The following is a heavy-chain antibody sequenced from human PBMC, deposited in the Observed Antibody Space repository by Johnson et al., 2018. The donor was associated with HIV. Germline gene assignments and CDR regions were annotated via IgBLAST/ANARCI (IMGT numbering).Heavy chain of an antibody. V-gene: IGHV3-64*01. D-gene: IGHD3-10*01. CDR3: AKALLLWFGEALHAFDI. CDR1: GFTFSSYA. CDR2: ISSNGGST. J-gene: IGHJ3*02. Sequence: VQLVESGGGLVKPGGSLRLSCEASGFTFSSYAMHWVRQAPGKGLEYVSAISSNGGSTYYANSVKGRFTISRDNSKNTLYLQMGSLRAEDMAVYYCAKALLLWFGEALHAFDIWGQGTMVTASS.